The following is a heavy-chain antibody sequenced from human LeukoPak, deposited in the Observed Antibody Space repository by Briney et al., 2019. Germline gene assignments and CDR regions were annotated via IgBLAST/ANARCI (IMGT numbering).Heavy chain of an antibody. V-gene: IGHV3-30*02. D-gene: IGHD3-3*01. Sequence: PGGSLRLPCAASGFTFSSYGMHWVRQAPGKGLEWVAFIRYDGSNKYYADSVKGRFTISRDNSKNTLYLQMNSLRAEDTAVYYCAKDTPDYDFWSGYPEGFDIWGQGTMVTVSS. CDR1: GFTFSSYG. CDR3: AKDTPDYDFWSGYPEGFDI. CDR2: IRYDGSNK. J-gene: IGHJ3*02.